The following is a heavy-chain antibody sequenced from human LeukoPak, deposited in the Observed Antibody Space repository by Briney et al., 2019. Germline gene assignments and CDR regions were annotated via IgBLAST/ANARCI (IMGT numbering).Heavy chain of an antibody. D-gene: IGHD5-12*01. Sequence: ASVKVSCKASGYTFTGHYLCWVRQAPGQGLEWMGCINPNRGGINYAQKFQGRVTLTSDTSFNTAYMELSRLRSDDTAVYYCATGYSGYDYFDYWGQGTLVTVSS. J-gene: IGHJ4*02. CDR1: GYTFTGHY. V-gene: IGHV1-2*02. CDR3: ATGYSGYDYFDY. CDR2: INPNRGGI.